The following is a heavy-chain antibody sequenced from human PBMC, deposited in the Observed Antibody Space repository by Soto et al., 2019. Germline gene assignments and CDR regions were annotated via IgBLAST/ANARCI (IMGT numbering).Heavy chain of an antibody. CDR1: GFTFGSYW. Sequence: EVQLVESGGGLVQPGGSLRVSCAASGFTFGSYWMNWVRQAPGKGLVWVSRIDSDGRSTTNADSVKGRFTTSRDNAKNTLYLQMSSLRVEDTAVYYCARGRPYGMDVWGQGTTVTVSS. CDR2: IDSDGRST. V-gene: IGHV3-74*01. CDR3: ARGRPYGMDV. J-gene: IGHJ6*02.